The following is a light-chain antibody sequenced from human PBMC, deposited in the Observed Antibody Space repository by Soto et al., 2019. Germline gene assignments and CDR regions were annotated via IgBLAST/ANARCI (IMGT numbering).Light chain of an antibody. CDR1: SSDVGVYSY. J-gene: IGLJ3*02. Sequence: QSALTQPRSVSGSPGQSVTISCTGTSSDVGVYSYVSWYQHHPGKAPKLLIFDVNKRPSGVPDRFSGSKSGNTASLTISGLQAEDEGDFYCCSYAGSYTGVFGGGTKLTVL. CDR2: DVN. V-gene: IGLV2-11*01. CDR3: CSYAGSYTGV.